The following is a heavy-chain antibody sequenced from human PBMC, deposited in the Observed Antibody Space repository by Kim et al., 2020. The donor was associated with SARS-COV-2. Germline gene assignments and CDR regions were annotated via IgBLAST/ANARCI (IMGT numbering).Heavy chain of an antibody. Sequence: GGSLRLSCAASGFTFSDYYMSWIRQAPGKGLEWVSYISSSGSTIYYADSVKGRFTISRDNAKNSLYLQMNSLRAEDTAVYYCARDRSSSWWHYYYGMDVWGQGTTVTVSS. CDR1: GFTFSDYY. CDR2: ISSSGSTI. J-gene: IGHJ6*02. D-gene: IGHD6-13*01. CDR3: ARDRSSSWWHYYYGMDV. V-gene: IGHV3-11*01.